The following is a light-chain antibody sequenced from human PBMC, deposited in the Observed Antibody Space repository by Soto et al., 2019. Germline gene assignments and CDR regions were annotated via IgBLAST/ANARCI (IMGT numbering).Light chain of an antibody. Sequence: EIVLTQSPGTLSLSPGERATLSCRASQSDSSSYLAGYQQKPGQAPRLLIYGASTRATGIPDRFSGSGSGTDFTLTISRLEPEDFAVYYCQQYGRSQTFGQGTKVEIK. J-gene: IGKJ1*01. CDR3: QQYGRSQT. CDR1: QSDSSSY. CDR2: GAS. V-gene: IGKV3-20*01.